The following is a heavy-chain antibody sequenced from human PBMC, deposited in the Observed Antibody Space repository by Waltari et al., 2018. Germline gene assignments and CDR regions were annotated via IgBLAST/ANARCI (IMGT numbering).Heavy chain of an antibody. CDR1: GFTFSSYA. V-gene: IGHV3-23*01. J-gene: IGHJ4*02. CDR3: AKVGRGVYAIAEFSGFDY. Sequence: EVQLLESGGGLVQPGGSLRLSCAASGFTFSSYAMSWVRQAPGKGLEWVSAISGSGGSTYYADSVKGRFTISGDNSKNTLYLQMNSLRAEDTAVYYCAKVGRGVYAIAEFSGFDYWGQGTLVTVSS. D-gene: IGHD2-8*01. CDR2: ISGSGGST.